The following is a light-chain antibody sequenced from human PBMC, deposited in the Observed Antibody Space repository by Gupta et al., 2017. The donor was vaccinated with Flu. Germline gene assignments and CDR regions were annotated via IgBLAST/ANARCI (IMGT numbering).Light chain of an antibody. CDR2: EDN. J-gene: IGLJ2*01. Sequence: NFMLTQPHSVSTSPWKTVTISCTRRSGSIATNYVPWYRQRPGSSPATVIYEDNRRPSEVPDRFSGSIDLSSNSASLTISGLKTEDEADYFCQSYDSFNRDVVFGGGTKLTVL. CDR1: SGSIATNY. V-gene: IGLV6-57*01. CDR3: QSYDSFNRDVV.